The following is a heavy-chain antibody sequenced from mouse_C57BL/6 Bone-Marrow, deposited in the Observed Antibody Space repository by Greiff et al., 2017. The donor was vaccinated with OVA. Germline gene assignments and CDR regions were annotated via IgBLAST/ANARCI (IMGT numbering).Heavy chain of an antibody. Sequence: VHVKQSVAELVRPGASVKLSCTASGFNIKNTYMHWVKQRPEQGLEWIGRIDPANGNTKYAPKFQGKATLTADTSSNTAYLQLSSLTSEDTAIYYCAVDYPYWYFDVWGTGTTVTVSS. CDR2: IDPANGNT. CDR3: AVDYPYWYFDV. J-gene: IGHJ1*03. V-gene: IGHV14-3*01. CDR1: GFNIKNTY. D-gene: IGHD2-4*01.